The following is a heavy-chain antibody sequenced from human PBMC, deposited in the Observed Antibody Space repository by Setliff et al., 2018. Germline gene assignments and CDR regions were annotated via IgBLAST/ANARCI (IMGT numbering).Heavy chain of an antibody. CDR1: GGSVSSSSYY. D-gene: IGHD3-10*01. J-gene: IGHJ6*03. CDR2: IYYSGST. Sequence: PSETLSLTCTVSGGSVSSSSYYWGWIRQPPGKGLEWVATIYYSGSTYSNPSLKRRLIISVDAPDNQFSVKLSSVTAADTAVYYCARHKSNGSGSYPSLYMDVWGKGIMVTVSS. V-gene: IGHV4-39*01. CDR3: ARHKSNGSGSYPSLYMDV.